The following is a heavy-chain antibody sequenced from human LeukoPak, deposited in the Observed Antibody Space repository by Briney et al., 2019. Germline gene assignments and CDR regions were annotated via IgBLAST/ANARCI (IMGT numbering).Heavy chain of an antibody. V-gene: IGHV3-33*06. CDR2: IWYDGSNK. CDR1: GFTFSSYG. Sequence: GGSLRLSCAASGFTFSSYGMHWVRQAPGKGLEWVAVIWYDGSNKYYADSVKGRFTISRDNSKNTLYLQMNSLRAEDTAVYYCAKVRYGSGGIDYWGQGTLVTVSS. J-gene: IGHJ4*02. CDR3: AKVRYGSGGIDY. D-gene: IGHD3-10*01.